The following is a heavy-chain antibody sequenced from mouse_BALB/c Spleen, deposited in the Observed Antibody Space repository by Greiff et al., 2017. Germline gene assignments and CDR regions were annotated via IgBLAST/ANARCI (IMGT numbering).Heavy chain of an antibody. CDR1: GFTFSDYY. CDR2: ISDGGSYT. CDR3: ARDGGVLDY. J-gene: IGHJ2*01. Sequence: DVKLVESGGGLVKPGGSLKLSCAASGFTFSDYYMYWVRQTPEKRLEWVATISDGGSYTYYPDSVKGRFTISRDNAKNNLYLQMSSLKSEDTAMYYCARDGGVLDYWGQGTTLTVSS. V-gene: IGHV5-4*02.